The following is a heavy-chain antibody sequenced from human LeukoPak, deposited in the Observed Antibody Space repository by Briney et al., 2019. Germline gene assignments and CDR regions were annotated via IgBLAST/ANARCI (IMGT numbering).Heavy chain of an antibody. Sequence: GGSLRLSCAASGFTFNNYGMHWVRQAPGKGLEWVAVISYDGRNIHYPDSVKGRFTISRDISTDTLWLQMDSLKTEDTAVYYCAKGPLRGTAAAIDYWGQGTLVTVSS. CDR1: GFTFNNYG. D-gene: IGHD2-2*01. CDR2: ISYDGRNI. CDR3: AKGPLRGTAAAIDY. V-gene: IGHV3-30*18. J-gene: IGHJ4*02.